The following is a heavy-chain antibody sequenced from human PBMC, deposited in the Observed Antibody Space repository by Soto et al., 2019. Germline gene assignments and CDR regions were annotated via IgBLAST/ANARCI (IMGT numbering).Heavy chain of an antibody. V-gene: IGHV3-23*01. D-gene: IGHD1-1*01. CDR2: IASDSVT. Sequence: EVQLLESGGGLVQPGGSLRLSCAASGFTFSAYAMSWVRQAPGKGLEWVSSIASDSVTYYSDSVTGRFTISRDNSKKPVYLQLDSLRADDPAVYYCVEPGAYWTRWGQGTPVTVSS. J-gene: IGHJ4*02. CDR1: GFTFSAYA. CDR3: VEPGAYWTR.